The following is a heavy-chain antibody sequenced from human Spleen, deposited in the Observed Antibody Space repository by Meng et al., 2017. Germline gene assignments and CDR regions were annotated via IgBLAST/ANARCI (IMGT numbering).Heavy chain of an antibody. CDR1: GYTLTSYA. V-gene: IGHV7-4-1*02. Sequence: QVQLVQSGSELRQPGASVKVSCKASGYTLTSYAINWLRQAPGQGLEWMGWIDTKTGSPRYAQGFKGRLVFSLDTSVSTTYLQISSLKAEDTAVYYCAREGSVAGTLYYWGQGTLVTVSS. D-gene: IGHD6-19*01. J-gene: IGHJ4*02. CDR3: AREGSVAGTLYY. CDR2: IDTKTGSP.